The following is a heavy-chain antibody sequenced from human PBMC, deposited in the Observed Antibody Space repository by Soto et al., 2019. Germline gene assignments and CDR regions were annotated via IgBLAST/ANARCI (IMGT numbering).Heavy chain of an antibody. CDR2: VYFSGTT. Sequence: QVQLQESGPGLVKPSQTLSLTCAVSGVSMRTGGYYWTWIRQDPGKGLEWIGYVYFSGTTYYNPSLKNRVTMSVDLSKNQFSLKLTSVTAADTAVYYCVTNRGFDFYSFDSWGQGTLVTVSS. CDR3: VTNRGFDFYSFDS. J-gene: IGHJ4*02. D-gene: IGHD5-12*01. V-gene: IGHV4-31*11. CDR1: GVSMRTGGYY.